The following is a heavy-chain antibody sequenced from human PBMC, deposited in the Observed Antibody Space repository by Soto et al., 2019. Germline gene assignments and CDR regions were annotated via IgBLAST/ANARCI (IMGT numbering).Heavy chain of an antibody. CDR1: GGSISSGGYY. Sequence: QVQLQESGPGLVKPSQTLSLTCTVSGGSISSGGYYWSWIGQHPGKGLEWIGYIYYSGSTYYNPSLKSRVTISVDTSKNQFSLKLSSVTAADTAVYYCARRDSGYADYMDVWGKGTTVTVSS. J-gene: IGHJ6*03. D-gene: IGHD5-12*01. CDR2: IYYSGST. CDR3: ARRDSGYADYMDV. V-gene: IGHV4-31*03.